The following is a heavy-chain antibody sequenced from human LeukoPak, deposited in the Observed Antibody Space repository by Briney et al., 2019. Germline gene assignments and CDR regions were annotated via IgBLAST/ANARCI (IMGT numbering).Heavy chain of an antibody. CDR2: IYYNGRT. CDR3: ARVWDGATARRIDY. D-gene: IGHD1-26*01. Sequence: SETLSLTCTVSGDSISTTSYYWGWIRQPPRKGLEWIGNIYYNGRTYYNPSLQSRVTISVDTSWNRFSLNLSSVTAADTALYYCARVWDGATARRIDYWGQGALVTVSS. J-gene: IGHJ4*02. V-gene: IGHV4-39*07. CDR1: GDSISTTSYY.